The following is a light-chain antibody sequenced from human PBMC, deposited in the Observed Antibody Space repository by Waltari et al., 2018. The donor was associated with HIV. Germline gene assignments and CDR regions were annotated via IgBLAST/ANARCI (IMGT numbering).Light chain of an antibody. Sequence: SFELTQPPSLSVSPGETATITCSGDVWLGRPSSWYRQRPGQAPVIVMYKDTERPSGIPNRVSGSMSGNTASLTISGLQYDDEADYYCCSFTSSNSYVFAAGTRVTVL. J-gene: IGLJ1*01. CDR1: VWLGRP. CDR3: CSFTSSNSYV. V-gene: IGLV3-25*02. CDR2: KDT.